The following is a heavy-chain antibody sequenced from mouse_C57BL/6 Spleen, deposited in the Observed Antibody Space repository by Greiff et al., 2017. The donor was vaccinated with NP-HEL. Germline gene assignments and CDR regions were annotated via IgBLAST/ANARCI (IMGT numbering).Heavy chain of an antibody. CDR1: GFSFNTYA. CDR2: IRSKSNNYAT. J-gene: IGHJ3*01. CDR3: VGGFRFAY. Sequence: DAGGGLVQPKGSLKLSCAASGFSFNTYAMNWVRQAPGKGLEWVARIRSKSNNYATYYADSVKDRFTISRDDSESMLYLQMNNLKTEDTAMYYCVGGFRFAYWGQGTLVTVSA. V-gene: IGHV10-1*01.